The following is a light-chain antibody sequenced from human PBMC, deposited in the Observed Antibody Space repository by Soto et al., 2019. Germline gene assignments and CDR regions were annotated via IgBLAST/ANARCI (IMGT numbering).Light chain of an antibody. CDR2: GNS. CDR1: SSNIGAGYD. Sequence: QSVLTQPPSVSGAPGRRVTISCTGSSSNIGAGYDVHWYQQLPGTAPKLLIYGNSHRPSGVPDRFSGSKSGTSASLAIIGLQAEDEADYYCQSYDTSLSGWVFGGGTKLTVL. V-gene: IGLV1-40*01. CDR3: QSYDTSLSGWV. J-gene: IGLJ3*02.